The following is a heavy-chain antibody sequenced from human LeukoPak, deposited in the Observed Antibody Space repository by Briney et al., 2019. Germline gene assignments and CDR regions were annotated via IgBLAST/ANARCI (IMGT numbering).Heavy chain of an antibody. Sequence: SETLSLTCAVYGGSFSGHYWNWIRQPPGKGLEWIGGINHDGSTNSNPSLRSRVTISVDTSKNQFPLRLTSVSAADTAVYYCARGARYLGWFVVGRPPSEYYLDNWGQGTQVTVSS. J-gene: IGHJ4*02. CDR1: GGSFSGHY. CDR3: ARGARYLGWFVVGRPPSEYYLDN. CDR2: INHDGST. V-gene: IGHV4-34*01. D-gene: IGHD3-3*01.